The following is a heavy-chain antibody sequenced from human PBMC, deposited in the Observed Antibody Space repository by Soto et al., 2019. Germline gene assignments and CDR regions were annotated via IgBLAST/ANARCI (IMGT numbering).Heavy chain of an antibody. CDR2: ISGSGGST. J-gene: IGHJ6*02. CDR1: GFTFSSYA. Sequence: EVQLLESGGGLVQPGGSLRLSCAASGFTFSSYAMSWVRQAPGKGLEWVSAISGSGGSTYYADAVKGRFTISRDNSKNTLYLQMNSLRAEDTAVYYCAKGGCYSPAACGMDVWGQGTTVTVSS. V-gene: IGHV3-23*01. D-gene: IGHD2-21*01. CDR3: AKGGCYSPAACGMDV.